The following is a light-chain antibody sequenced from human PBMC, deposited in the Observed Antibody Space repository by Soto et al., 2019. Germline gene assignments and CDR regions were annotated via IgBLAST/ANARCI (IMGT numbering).Light chain of an antibody. CDR1: QSVSSSY. CDR3: QQYGSSPLYT. Sequence: EIVLTQSPGTLSLSPGERATLSCRASQSVSSSYLAWYQQKPGQATRLLIYGASSRATGIPDRFSGSGSGTDVTLTISRLEPEDFAVYYWQQYGSSPLYTCGQGTKLEIK. J-gene: IGKJ2*01. V-gene: IGKV3-20*01. CDR2: GAS.